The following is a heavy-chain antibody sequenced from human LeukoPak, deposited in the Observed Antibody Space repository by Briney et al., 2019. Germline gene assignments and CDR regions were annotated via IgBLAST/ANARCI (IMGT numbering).Heavy chain of an antibody. D-gene: IGHD2-8*01. V-gene: IGHV3-30-3*01. CDR3: ASQRVYPMDY. Sequence: GRSLRLSCAASGFTFSSYAMHWVRQAPGKGLEWVAVISYDGSNKYYADSVKGRFTISRDNSKNTLYLQMNSLRAEDTAVYYCASQRVYPMDYWGQGTLVTVSS. CDR2: ISYDGSNK. CDR1: GFTFSSYA. J-gene: IGHJ4*02.